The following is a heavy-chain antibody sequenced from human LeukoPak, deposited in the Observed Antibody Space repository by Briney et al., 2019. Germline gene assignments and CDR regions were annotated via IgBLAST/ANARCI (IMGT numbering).Heavy chain of an antibody. Sequence: PGGSLRLSCVASGFSFSNYWMYWGRQAPGKGLVWVSRINSDASYTDYADSAKGRFTISRDNAKDTLYLQMNSLRADDTAVYYCARADNWQSGGAWGQGTLVTVSS. CDR3: ARADNWQSGGA. D-gene: IGHD1-1*01. V-gene: IGHV3-74*01. J-gene: IGHJ5*02. CDR1: GFSFSNYW. CDR2: INSDASYT.